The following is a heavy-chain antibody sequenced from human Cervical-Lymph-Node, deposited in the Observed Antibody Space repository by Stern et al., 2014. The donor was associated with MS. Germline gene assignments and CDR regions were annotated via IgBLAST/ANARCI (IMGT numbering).Heavy chain of an antibody. CDR3: ARGRRGSSSSFNY. V-gene: IGHV4-30-4*01. CDR1: GGSISSGDYY. Sequence: QLQLQESGPGLVKPSQTLSLTCTVSGGSISSGDYYWSWIRQPPGKGLEWIGYIYYSGSTYYKPSLKSRVTISVDTSKNQFSLKLSSVTAADTAVYYCARGRRGSSSSFNYWGQGTLVTVSS. J-gene: IGHJ4*02. CDR2: IYYSGST. D-gene: IGHD6-6*01.